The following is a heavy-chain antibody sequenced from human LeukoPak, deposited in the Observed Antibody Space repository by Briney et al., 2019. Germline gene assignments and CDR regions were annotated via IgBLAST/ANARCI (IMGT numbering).Heavy chain of an antibody. CDR3: ARDKDSSGWSYPPPTPNWFDP. D-gene: IGHD6-19*01. Sequence: PGGSLRLSCAASGFTFSSYGMHWVRQAPGKGLEWVAVIWYDGSNKYYAGSVKGRFTISRDNSKNSLYLQMNSLRAEDTAVYYCARDKDSSGWSYPPPTPNWFDPWGQGTLVTVSS. J-gene: IGHJ5*02. CDR1: GFTFSSYG. CDR2: IWYDGSNK. V-gene: IGHV3-33*01.